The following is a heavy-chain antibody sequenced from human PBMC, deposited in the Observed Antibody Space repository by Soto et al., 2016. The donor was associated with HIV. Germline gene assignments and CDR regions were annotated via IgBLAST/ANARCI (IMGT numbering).Heavy chain of an antibody. Sequence: EVQLVESGGGLVKPGESLRLACRGSGFTFTYAWMSWVRQAPGKGLEWVGRIKSNGDDGSTDYAEFVKDRFTISRDDVKKTSYLDINTLKIEDAGVYYCLTGFSRRWADYWGQGTLVTVSS. CDR3: LTGFSRRWADY. D-gene: IGHD3-3*01. CDR1: GFTFTYAW. J-gene: IGHJ4*02. V-gene: IGHV3-15*01. CDR2: IKSNGDDGST.